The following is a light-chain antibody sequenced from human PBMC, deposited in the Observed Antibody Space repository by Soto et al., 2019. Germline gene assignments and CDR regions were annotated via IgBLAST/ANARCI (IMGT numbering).Light chain of an antibody. Sequence: EIVLTQSPATLSLSPGERAILSCRASQSVGTYLAWYQQKPGQAPRLLIYDASNRATGIPARFGGSGSGTDFTLTINSLEPEDFAVYYCQQRSNWPGTFGHGTKVD. CDR2: DAS. V-gene: IGKV3-11*01. CDR1: QSVGTY. J-gene: IGKJ3*01. CDR3: QQRSNWPGT.